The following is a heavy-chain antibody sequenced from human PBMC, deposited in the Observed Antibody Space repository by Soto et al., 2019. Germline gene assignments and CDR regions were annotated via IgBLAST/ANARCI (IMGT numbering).Heavy chain of an antibody. CDR3: ARGDYPGSGRDAFDI. CDR2: ISYDGSNK. V-gene: IGHV3-30*19. D-gene: IGHD3-10*01. J-gene: IGHJ3*02. Sequence: GESLKSSCAASGFTFSSYGMHWVRQAPGKGLEWVAVISYDGSNKYYADSVKGRFTISRDNSKNTLYLQMNSLRAEDTAVYYCARGDYPGSGRDAFDIWGQGTMVTVSS. CDR1: GFTFSSYG.